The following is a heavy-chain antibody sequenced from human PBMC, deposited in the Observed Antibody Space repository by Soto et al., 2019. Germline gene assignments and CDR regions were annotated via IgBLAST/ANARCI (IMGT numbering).Heavy chain of an antibody. CDR1: DGSISSRSYF. CDR3: ARHYDFWSGYHEFSYFYYGMDV. D-gene: IGHD3-3*01. J-gene: IGHJ6*02. CDR2: IQYSGNT. V-gene: IGHV4-39*01. Sequence: SETLSLTCTVSDGSISSRSYFWGWVRQPPGKGLEWIGNIQYSGNTHYNPSLKSRVTILVDTSNNHFSLKLSSVTAADTAMYFCARHYDFWSGYHEFSYFYYGMDVWGQGTTVTVSS.